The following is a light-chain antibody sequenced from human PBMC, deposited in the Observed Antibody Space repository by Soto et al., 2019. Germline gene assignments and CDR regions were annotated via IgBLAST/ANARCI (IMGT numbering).Light chain of an antibody. CDR3: QQYGSSPWT. CDR1: QSVSSTY. Sequence: EIVLTQSPGTLSLSLGERATLACMDIQSVSSTYLARYQQKHGQAPRLRIYGACSRDTGNPDRFSGSGSGTDFTLTISSLDPEDFSVYYCQQYGSSPWTFGKGTKLQIK. V-gene: IGKV3-20*01. J-gene: IGKJ1*01. CDR2: GAC.